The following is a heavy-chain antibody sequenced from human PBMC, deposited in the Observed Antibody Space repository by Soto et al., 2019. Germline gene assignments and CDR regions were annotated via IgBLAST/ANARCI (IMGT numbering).Heavy chain of an antibody. J-gene: IGHJ6*03. Sequence: QVQLVESGGALVTPGGSLRLSCVASGFTFSDYYMSWIRQAPGKGLEWLSYSSSSGKTIYYADSVKGRFTISRDNSQNAVHLQMNMLRGDDTAGYYCARSRVRVVADSAYYMDVWGTGTTVTVSS. D-gene: IGHD2-2*01. V-gene: IGHV3-11*01. CDR1: GFTFSDYY. CDR2: SSSSGKTI. CDR3: ARSRVRVVADSAYYMDV.